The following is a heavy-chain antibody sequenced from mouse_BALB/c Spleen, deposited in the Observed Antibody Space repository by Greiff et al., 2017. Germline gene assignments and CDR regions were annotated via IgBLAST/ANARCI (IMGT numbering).Heavy chain of an antibody. CDR1: GYSITSDYA. J-gene: IGHJ3*01. CDR3: AAYYGSWFAY. CDR2: ISYSGST. Sequence: EVQLQESGPGLVKPSQSLSLTCTVTGYSITSDYAWNWIRQFPGNKLEWMGYISYSGSTSYNPSLKSRISITRDTSKNQFFLQLNSVTTEDTATYYCAAYYGSWFAYWGQGTLVTVSA. D-gene: IGHD2-9*01. V-gene: IGHV3-2*02.